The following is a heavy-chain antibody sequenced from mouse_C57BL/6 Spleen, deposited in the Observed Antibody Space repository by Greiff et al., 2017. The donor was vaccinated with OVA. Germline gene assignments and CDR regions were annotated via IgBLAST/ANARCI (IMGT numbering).Heavy chain of an antibody. CDR2: INPNNGGT. CDR3: ARLGYDFDY. J-gene: IGHJ2*01. D-gene: IGHD2-3*01. CDR1: GYTFTDYN. Sequence: EVKLVESGPELVKPGASVKIPCKASGYTFTDYNMDWVKQSHGKSLEWIGDINPNNGGTIYNQKFKGKATLTVDKSSSTAYMELRSLTSEDTAVYYCARLGYDFDYWGQGTTLTVSS. V-gene: IGHV1-18*01.